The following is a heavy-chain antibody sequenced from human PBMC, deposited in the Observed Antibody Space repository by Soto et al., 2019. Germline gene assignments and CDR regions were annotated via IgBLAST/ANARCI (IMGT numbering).Heavy chain of an antibody. D-gene: IGHD3-10*01. CDR2: IYYSGST. CDR1: GGSISSYY. CDR3: ARDLTRTQGEDAFDI. J-gene: IGHJ3*02. V-gene: IGHV4-59*01. Sequence: QVQLQESGPGLVKPSETLSLTCTVSGGSISSYYWSWIRQPPGKGLEWIGYIYYSGSTNYNPSLKSRVTISVDTSKNQFFLKLSSVTAADTAVYYCARDLTRTQGEDAFDIWGQGTMVTVSS.